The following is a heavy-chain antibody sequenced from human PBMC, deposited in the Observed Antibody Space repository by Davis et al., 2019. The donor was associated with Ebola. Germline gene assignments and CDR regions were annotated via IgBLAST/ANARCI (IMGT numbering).Heavy chain of an antibody. Sequence: AASVKVSCKASGDIFTTYNIHWVRQAPGQGLEWMAVINPRGDSTSYAQKFQGRVTITRDTSASTAYMELSSLRSEDTAVYYCARDITGTTLLQYYYYGMDVWGQGTTVTVSS. J-gene: IGHJ6*02. CDR2: INPRGDST. D-gene: IGHD1-7*01. CDR1: GDIFTTYN. V-gene: IGHV1-46*01. CDR3: ARDITGTTLLQYYYYGMDV.